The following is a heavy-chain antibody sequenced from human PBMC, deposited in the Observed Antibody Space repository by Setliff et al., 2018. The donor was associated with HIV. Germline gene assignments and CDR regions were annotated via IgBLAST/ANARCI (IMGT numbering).Heavy chain of an antibody. CDR2: IYYSGST. D-gene: IGHD3-3*01. CDR3: ARAFWSGYPFNMDV. J-gene: IGHJ6*03. V-gene: IGHV4-59*01. CDR1: GGSINSYY. Sequence: KSSETLSLTCSVSGGSINSYYWSWIRQPPGKGLEWVGYIYYSGSTKYNPSLESRVTISLDTSKNQLSLKLRSVTAADTAVYYCARAFWSGYPFNMDVWGKGTTVTVSS.